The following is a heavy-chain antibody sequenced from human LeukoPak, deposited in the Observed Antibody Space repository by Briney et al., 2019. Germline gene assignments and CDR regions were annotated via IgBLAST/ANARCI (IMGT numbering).Heavy chain of an antibody. D-gene: IGHD3-22*01. J-gene: IGHJ4*02. Sequence: GGSLRLSCAASGFTFSSYGMHWVRQAPGKGPVWVARINTDGGSLNYADSVKGRFTISRDNAKNTLYLQMNSLGAEDTAVYYCARRINYYDSSGYYYVRYFDSWGQGTLVAVSS. CDR2: INTDGGSL. V-gene: IGHV3-74*01. CDR1: GFTFSSYG. CDR3: ARRINYYDSSGYYYVRYFDS.